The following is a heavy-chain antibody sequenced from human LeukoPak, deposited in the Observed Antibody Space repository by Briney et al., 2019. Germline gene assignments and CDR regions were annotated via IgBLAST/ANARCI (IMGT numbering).Heavy chain of an antibody. D-gene: IGHD1-1*01. CDR3: ARGATISETGYFDY. J-gene: IGHJ4*03. Sequence: SETLSLTCAVYGGSFSSYYWSWIRQSPGKGLEWIAEINHRGDTNYNPSVKSRVTISVDTSKTQFSLKVTSLTAADTAVYYCARGATISETGYFDYWGQGTLVTVSS. CDR2: INHRGDT. V-gene: IGHV4-34*01. CDR1: GGSFSSYY.